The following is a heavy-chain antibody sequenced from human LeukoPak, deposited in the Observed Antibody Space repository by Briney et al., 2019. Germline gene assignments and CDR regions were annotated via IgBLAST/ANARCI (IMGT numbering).Heavy chain of an antibody. Sequence: GGSLRLSCAASGFTFSTSWMHWVRQAPGKGLEWVANIKQDGSEKYYVDSVKGRFTISRDNAKNSLYLQMNSLRAEDSAVYYCASNYDFWSGYYYFDYWGQGTLVTVSS. CDR1: GFTFSTSW. CDR3: ASNYDFWSGYYYFDY. D-gene: IGHD3-3*01. J-gene: IGHJ4*02. CDR2: IKQDGSEK. V-gene: IGHV3-7*01.